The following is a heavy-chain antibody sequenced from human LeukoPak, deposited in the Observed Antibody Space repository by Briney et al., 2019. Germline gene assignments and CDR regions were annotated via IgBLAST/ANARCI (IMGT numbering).Heavy chain of an antibody. D-gene: IGHD6-13*01. V-gene: IGHV3-11*04. CDR2: ISPGGYTM. CDR3: ARDRLAATLDY. CDR1: GFSFSDHH. Sequence: GGSLRLSCAASGFSFSDHHMNWIRQAPGKGPEWVAYISPGGYTMHFADSVRGRFTVSRDNAKNSLYLQMDSLRAEDTAVYYCARDRLAATLDYWGQGTLVTVSS. J-gene: IGHJ4*02.